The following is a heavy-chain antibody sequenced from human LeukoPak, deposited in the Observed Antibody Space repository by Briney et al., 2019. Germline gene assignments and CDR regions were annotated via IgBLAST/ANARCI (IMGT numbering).Heavy chain of an antibody. V-gene: IGHV4-61*03. J-gene: IGHJ5*02. Sequence: SETLSLTRTVSGGSVSFNTYYWSWIRQSPGKGLEWIGSIYDSGTNYNPSLRSRVTMSVDTSKNHFSLSLSSVTAADTAIYYCANTRDSGSGYSWGQGTLVTVSS. CDR1: GGSVSFNTYY. D-gene: IGHD6-13*01. CDR3: ANTRDSGSGYS. CDR2: IYDSGT.